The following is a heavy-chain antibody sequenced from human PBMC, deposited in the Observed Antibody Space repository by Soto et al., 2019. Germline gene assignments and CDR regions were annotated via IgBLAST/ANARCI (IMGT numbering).Heavy chain of an antibody. Sequence: QVQLVESGGGVVQPGRSLRLSCAASGFTFSSYGMHWVRQAPGKGLEWVAVISYDGSNKYYADSVKGRFTISRDNSKNTLYLQMNSLRAEDTAVYYCAKDNPTYYYGSGSYWGWFDPWGQGTLVTVSS. J-gene: IGHJ5*02. CDR3: AKDNPTYYYGSGSYWGWFDP. CDR1: GFTFSSYG. V-gene: IGHV3-30*18. D-gene: IGHD3-10*01. CDR2: ISYDGSNK.